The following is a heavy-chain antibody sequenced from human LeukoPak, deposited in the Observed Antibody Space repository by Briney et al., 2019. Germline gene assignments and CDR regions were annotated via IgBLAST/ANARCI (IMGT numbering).Heavy chain of an antibody. J-gene: IGHJ5*02. CDR1: EFSVGSNY. D-gene: IGHD2-2*03. Sequence: GSLRLSCAASEFSVGSNYMTWVRQPPGKGLEWIGEINHSGSTNYNPSLKSRVTISVDTSKNQFSLKLSSVTAADTAVYYCARLLRVGYCSTTTCNWFDPWGQGTLVTVSS. V-gene: IGHV4-34*01. CDR3: ARLLRVGYCSTTTCNWFDP. CDR2: INHSGST.